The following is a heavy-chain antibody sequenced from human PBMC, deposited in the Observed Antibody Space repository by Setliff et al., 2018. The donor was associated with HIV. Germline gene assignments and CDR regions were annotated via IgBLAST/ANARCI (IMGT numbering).Heavy chain of an antibody. Sequence: RASVKVSCKASGYTFTSYYMHWVRQAPGQGLEWMGMINPSGGSTCYAQKFQGRVTMTRDTSTSTVYMELSSLRSEDTAVYYCARVRPKNRYYNFWSGYFGAFDIWGQGTMVTVSS. CDR3: ARVRPKNRYYNFWSGYFGAFDI. CDR1: GYTFTSYY. J-gene: IGHJ3*02. V-gene: IGHV1-46*01. D-gene: IGHD3-3*01. CDR2: INPSGGST.